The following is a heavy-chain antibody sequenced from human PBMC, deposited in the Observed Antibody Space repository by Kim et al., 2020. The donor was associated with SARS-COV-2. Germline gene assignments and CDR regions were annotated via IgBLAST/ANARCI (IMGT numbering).Heavy chain of an antibody. CDR3: ARRFGFGASQGRSYYGMDV. V-gene: IGHV3-30*04. Sequence: GGSLRLSCAASGFTFSSYAMHWVRQAPGKGLEWVAVISYDGSNKYYADSVKGRFTISRDNSKNTLYLQMNSLRAEDTAVYYCARRFGFGASQGRSYYGMDVWGQGTTVTVSS. D-gene: IGHD3-10*01. CDR2: ISYDGSNK. CDR1: GFTFSSYA. J-gene: IGHJ6*02.